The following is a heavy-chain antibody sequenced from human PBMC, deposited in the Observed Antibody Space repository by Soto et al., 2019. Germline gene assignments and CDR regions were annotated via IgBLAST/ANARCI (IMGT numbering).Heavy chain of an antibody. CDR1: GYTFTSYA. J-gene: IGHJ6*02. Sequence: RASVKVSCKASGYTFTSYAMHWVRQAPGQRLEWMGWINAGNGNTKYSQKFQGRVTITRDTSASTAYMELSSLRSEDTAVYYCATTIFGVVIIDYYYYGMDVWGQGTTVTVSS. CDR2: INAGNGNT. D-gene: IGHD3-3*01. V-gene: IGHV1-3*01. CDR3: ATTIFGVVIIDYYYYGMDV.